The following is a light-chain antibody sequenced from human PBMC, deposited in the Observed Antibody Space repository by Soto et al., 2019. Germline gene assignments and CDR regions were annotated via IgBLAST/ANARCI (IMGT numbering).Light chain of an antibody. J-gene: IGKJ1*01. V-gene: IGKV3-15*01. Sequence: EIVMTQSPTTLSVSAGERATLSCRTSQSVGSKLAWYQQQPGQAPRLLIYGASTRAAGIPVRFSGSGSGTEFTLTISSLQSEDFAVYYCQQYNNWPPWTFGQGTKVEIK. CDR1: QSVGSK. CDR3: QQYNNWPPWT. CDR2: GAS.